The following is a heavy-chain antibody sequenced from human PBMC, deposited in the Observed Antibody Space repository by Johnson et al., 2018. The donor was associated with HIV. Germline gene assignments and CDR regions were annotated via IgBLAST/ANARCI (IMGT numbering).Heavy chain of an antibody. Sequence: QVQLVESGGGVVQPGGSLRLSCAASGFTFSNYGMHWVRQAPGKGLEWVSFIRYNGSNKYYTDSVKGRFTISRDNAKNSLYLQMNSLTAEDTAVYYCAREMAWEDAFDIWGQGTMVTVSS. CDR3: AREMAWEDAFDI. CDR1: GFTFSNYG. D-gene: IGHD5-24*01. J-gene: IGHJ3*02. CDR2: IRYNGSNK. V-gene: IGHV3-30*02.